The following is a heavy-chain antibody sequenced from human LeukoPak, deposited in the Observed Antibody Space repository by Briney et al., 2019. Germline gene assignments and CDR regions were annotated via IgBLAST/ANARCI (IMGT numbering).Heavy chain of an antibody. V-gene: IGHV3-21*01. CDR3: ARGDSSGWYVPYYFDY. CDR2: ISSSSGYI. J-gene: IGHJ4*02. D-gene: IGHD6-19*01. Sequence: GGSLRLSCAASGFTFSSYSMNWVRQAPGKGLEWVSSISSSSGYIYYADSVKGRFTISRDNAKNSLYLQMNSLRAEDTAVYYCARGDSSGWYVPYYFDYWGRGTLVTVSS. CDR1: GFTFSSYS.